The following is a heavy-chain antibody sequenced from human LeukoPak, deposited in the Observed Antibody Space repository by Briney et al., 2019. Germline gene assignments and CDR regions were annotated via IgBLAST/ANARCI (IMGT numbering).Heavy chain of an antibody. D-gene: IGHD6-13*01. CDR2: INPSGGST. V-gene: IGHV1-46*01. CDR3: ASQQQLGDWFDP. Sequence: ASVKVSCKASGYTFTSYYMHRVRQAPGQGLEWMGIINPSGGSTSYAQKFQGRVTMTRDMSTSTVYMELSSLRSEDTAVYYCASQQQLGDWFDPWGQGTLVTVSS. J-gene: IGHJ5*02. CDR1: GYTFTSYY.